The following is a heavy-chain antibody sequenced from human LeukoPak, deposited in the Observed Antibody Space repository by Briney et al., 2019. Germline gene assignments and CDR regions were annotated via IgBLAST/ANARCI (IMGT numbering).Heavy chain of an antibody. Sequence: GGSLRLSCAASGFTFSRHSINWVRQAPGKGLEWLSHISTSGSSIHYADSVKGRFTISRDNAKNSLYLQMNSLRVEDTAVYYCARDATTELGTVYMDVWGKGTTVTISS. CDR2: ISTSGSSI. J-gene: IGHJ6*03. CDR1: GFTFSRHS. V-gene: IGHV3-48*04. D-gene: IGHD4-17*01. CDR3: ARDATTELGTVYMDV.